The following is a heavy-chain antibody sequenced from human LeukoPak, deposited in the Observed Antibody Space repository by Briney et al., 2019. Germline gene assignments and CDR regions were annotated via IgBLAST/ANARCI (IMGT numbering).Heavy chain of an antibody. V-gene: IGHV1-2*06. Sequence: GASVKVSCKASGYTFTGHYMHWVRQAPGQGLEWMGRINPNSGGTNYAQKFQGRVTMTRDTSLSTAYMELSRLRSDDTAVYYCASTYYYDSSGPMRYYYMDVWGKGTTVTVSS. J-gene: IGHJ6*03. CDR3: ASTYYYDSSGPMRYYYMDV. CDR2: INPNSGGT. CDR1: GYTFTGHY. D-gene: IGHD3-22*01.